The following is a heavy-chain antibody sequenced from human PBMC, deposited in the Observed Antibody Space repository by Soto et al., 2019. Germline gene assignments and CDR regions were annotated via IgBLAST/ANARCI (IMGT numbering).Heavy chain of an antibody. D-gene: IGHD3-22*01. CDR3: ARDRRGGTRPHYYDSSGYYNPFDR. V-gene: IGHV4-4*07. CDR1: GGSISFYY. CDR2: VYSSGNT. Sequence: SETLSLTCTVSGGSISFYYWSWIRQPAGKGLEWIGRVYSSGNTNYNPSLKSRLTMSVDTSNNQFSLKLRSVTAADTAMYYCARDRRGGTRPHYYDSSGYYNPFDRWGQGTLVTVSS. J-gene: IGHJ4*02.